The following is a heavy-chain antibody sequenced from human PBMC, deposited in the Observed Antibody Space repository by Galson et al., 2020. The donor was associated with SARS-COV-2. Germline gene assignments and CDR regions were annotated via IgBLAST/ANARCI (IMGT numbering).Heavy chain of an antibody. D-gene: IGHD5-18*01. CDR2: INPNSGGT. Sequence: ASVKVSCKASGYTFTGYYMHWVRQAPGQGLEWMGWINPNSGGTNYAQKFQGRVTMTRDTSISTAYMELSRLRSDDTAVYYCARDMSGRQLGLIYGMHVWGQGTTVTVSS. CDR3: ARDMSGRQLGLIYGMHV. CDR1: GYTFTGYY. J-gene: IGHJ6*02. V-gene: IGHV1-2*02.